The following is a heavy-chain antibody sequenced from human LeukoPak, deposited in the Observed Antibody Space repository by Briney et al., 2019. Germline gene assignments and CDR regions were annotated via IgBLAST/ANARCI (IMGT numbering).Heavy chain of an antibody. D-gene: IGHD7-27*01. CDR2: INTDGSVK. CDR1: GSSFSDSW. V-gene: IGHV3-7*01. CDR3: ATYTNWVAGDV. Sequence: GGSLRLSCGASGSSFSDSWMSWVRQAPGKGLEWVADINTDGSVKEYVDSVKGRFNISRYNAKNSLYLQMDSLRAEDTAVYYCATYTNWVAGDVWGQGTTVSVSS. J-gene: IGHJ6*02.